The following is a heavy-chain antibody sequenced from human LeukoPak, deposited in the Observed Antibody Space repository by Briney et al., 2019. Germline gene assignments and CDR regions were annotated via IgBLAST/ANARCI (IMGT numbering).Heavy chain of an antibody. Sequence: TGGSLRLSCAASGFPFSNYDMSWVRQAPGRALERVSGVSGSGGTTYYADSVKGRFTISRDNSKNTLYLQMNSLRAEDTAVYYCAKSDYYDSSGHPSSFEYWGQGTLVTVSS. CDR1: GFPFSNYD. D-gene: IGHD3-22*01. CDR2: VSGSGGTT. CDR3: AKSDYYDSSGHPSSFEY. V-gene: IGHV3-23*01. J-gene: IGHJ4*02.